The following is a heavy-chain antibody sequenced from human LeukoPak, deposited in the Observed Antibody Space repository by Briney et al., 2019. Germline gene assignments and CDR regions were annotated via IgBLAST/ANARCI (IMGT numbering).Heavy chain of an antibody. CDR1: GGSISSSSYY. CDR2: IYYSGST. CDR3: ARHLYGDYANFDY. D-gene: IGHD4-17*01. V-gene: IGHV4-39*01. Sequence: SETLSLTCTVSGGSISSSSYYWGWIRQPPGKGLEWIGSIYYSGSTYYNPSLKSRVTISVDTSKNQFSLKLSSVTAADTAVYYCARHLYGDYANFDYWGQGTLVTVSS. J-gene: IGHJ4*02.